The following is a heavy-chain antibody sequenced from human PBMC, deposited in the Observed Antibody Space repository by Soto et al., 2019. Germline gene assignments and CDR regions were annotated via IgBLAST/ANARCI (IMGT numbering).Heavy chain of an antibody. CDR1: GNSFTTYY. CDR3: AGLYYYDRSGYYDY. D-gene: IGHD3-22*01. CDR2: ITTSGGRT. Sequence: ASVKVSCKASGNSFTTYYMHWERHAPGQGFEWMGIITTSGGRTPYAQKFRGRVTMIRDTSTSTCHMELSSLTSEDTAVYYCAGLYYYDRSGYYDYWGQGTLVTVSS. V-gene: IGHV1-46*01. J-gene: IGHJ4*02.